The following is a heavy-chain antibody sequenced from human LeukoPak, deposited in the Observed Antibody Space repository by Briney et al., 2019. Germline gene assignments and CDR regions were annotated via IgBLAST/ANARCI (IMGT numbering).Heavy chain of an antibody. V-gene: IGHV1-3*01. CDR1: GYTFTSYA. J-gene: IGHJ4*02. CDR3: ARDPATTVTTYAY. Sequence: ASVKVSCKASGYTFTSYAMHWVRQAPGQRLEWMGWINAGNGNTKYSQKFQGRVTITRDTSASTAYMVLSSLRSEDTAVYYCARDPATTVTTYAYWGQGTLVTVSS. D-gene: IGHD4-17*01. CDR2: INAGNGNT.